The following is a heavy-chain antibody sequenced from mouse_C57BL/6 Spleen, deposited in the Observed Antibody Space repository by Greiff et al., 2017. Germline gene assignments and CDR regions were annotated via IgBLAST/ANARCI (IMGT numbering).Heavy chain of an antibody. V-gene: IGHV1-82*01. CDR2: IYPGDGDT. CDR3: ARDYYGSSYYAMDY. D-gene: IGHD1-1*01. CDR1: GYAFSSSW. J-gene: IGHJ4*01. Sequence: QVQLQQSGPELVKPGASVKISCKASGYAFSSSWMNWVKQRPGKGLEWIGRIYPGDGDTNYNGKFKGKATLTADKSSSPAYMQLSSLTSEDSAVYCCARDYYGSSYYAMDYWGQGTSVTVSS.